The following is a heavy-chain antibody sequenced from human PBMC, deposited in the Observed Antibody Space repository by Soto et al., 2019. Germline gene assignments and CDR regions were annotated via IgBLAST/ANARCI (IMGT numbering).Heavy chain of an antibody. Sequence: QVQLVQSGAEVKKPGASVKVSCKASGYTFTSYDINWVRQATGQGLEWMGWMNPNSGNTGYVQKFQGRVTMTRNTSYSTAYMELSTLRSEDTAVYYCARGIKYYGWGDYAFESGGQGTMVTVSS. J-gene: IGHJ3*02. CDR2: MNPNSGNT. D-gene: IGHD3-10*01. V-gene: IGHV1-8*01. CDR1: GYTFTSYD. CDR3: ARGIKYYGWGDYAFES.